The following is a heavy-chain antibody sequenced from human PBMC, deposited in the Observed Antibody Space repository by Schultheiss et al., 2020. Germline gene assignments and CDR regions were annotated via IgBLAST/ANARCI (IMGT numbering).Heavy chain of an antibody. J-gene: IGHJ4*02. CDR3: ATALYCSTISCYAGRAYFDS. CDR2: IYYNGNT. CDR1: GGSISSGGYY. V-gene: IGHV4-61*08. D-gene: IGHD2-2*01. Sequence: SETLSLTCTVSGGSISSGGYYWSWIRQHPGKGLEWIGYIYYNGNTNYNPSLQSRVTISVDTSNTRFSLELTSVTAADTAVYYCATALYCSTISCYAGRAYFDSWGQGALVTVSS.